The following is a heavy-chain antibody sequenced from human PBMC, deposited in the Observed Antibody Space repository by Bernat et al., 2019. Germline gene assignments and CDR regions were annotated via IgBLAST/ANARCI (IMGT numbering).Heavy chain of an antibody. CDR1: GFTVSSNY. J-gene: IGHJ5*02. D-gene: IGHD3-3*01. V-gene: IGHV3-66*04. Sequence: EVQLVESGGNLVQPGGSLRLSCAASGFTVSSNYMSWVRQAPGKGLEWVSTIDSDGSAYYTASVKGRFVSSRDNSKNTLFLHMRRLRADDMALYYCARQDDFWSGFVVWGQGTLVTVSS. CDR3: ARQDDFWSGFVV. CDR2: IDSDGSA.